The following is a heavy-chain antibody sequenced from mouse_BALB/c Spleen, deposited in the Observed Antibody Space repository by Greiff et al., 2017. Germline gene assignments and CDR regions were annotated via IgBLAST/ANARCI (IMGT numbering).Heavy chain of an antibody. V-gene: IGHV1-80*01. CDR1: GYAFSSYW. J-gene: IGHJ3*01. CDR2: IYPGDGDT. D-gene: IGHD4-1*01. Sequence: QVQLKESGAELVRPGSSVKISCKASGYAFSSYWMNWVKQRPGQGLEWIGQIYPGDGDTNYNGKFKGKATLTADKSSSTAYMQLSSLTSEDSAVYFCARSELTGASWFAYWGQGTLVTVSA. CDR3: ARSELTGASWFAY.